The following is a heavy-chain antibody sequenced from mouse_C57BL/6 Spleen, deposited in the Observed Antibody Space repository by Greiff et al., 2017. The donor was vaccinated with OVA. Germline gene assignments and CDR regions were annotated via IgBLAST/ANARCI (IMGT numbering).Heavy chain of an antibody. D-gene: IGHD4-1*01. CDR2: IDPSDSDT. Sequence: VQLQQPGAELVRPGSSVKLSCKASGYTFTSYWMHWVKQRPIQGLEWIGNIDPSDSDTHYNQKFKDKATLTVDKSSSTAYMQLSSLTSEDSAVYYCATGTLYFDYWGQGTTLTVSS. CDR1: GYTFTSYW. CDR3: ATGTLYFDY. V-gene: IGHV1-52*01. J-gene: IGHJ2*01.